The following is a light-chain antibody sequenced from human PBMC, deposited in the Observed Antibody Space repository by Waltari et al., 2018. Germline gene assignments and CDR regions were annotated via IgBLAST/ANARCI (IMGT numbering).Light chain of an antibody. J-gene: IGLJ1*01. CDR3: SSYTTSSTVYV. Sequence: QSALTQPASVSGSPGQSITISCTGTSSDVATYHYVSWYQQHPGKAPKLMIYDVTKRPSGIANRFSGSKSGNTASLTISGLQAEDEADYYCSSYTTSSTVYVFGTGTKVTVL. CDR2: DVT. CDR1: SSDVATYHY. V-gene: IGLV2-14*03.